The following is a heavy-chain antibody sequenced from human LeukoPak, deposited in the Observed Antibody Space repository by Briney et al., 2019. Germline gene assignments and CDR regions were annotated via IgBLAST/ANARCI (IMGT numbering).Heavy chain of an antibody. D-gene: IGHD5-18*01. Sequence: SVKVCCKASGGTFSSYAISWVRQAPGQGLEWMGRIIPIFGIANYAQKFQGRVTITADKSTSTAYMELSSLRSEDTAVYYCARDMNVRGYSYGPFDYWGQGTLVTVSS. CDR3: ARDMNVRGYSYGPFDY. J-gene: IGHJ4*02. CDR1: GGTFSSYA. V-gene: IGHV1-69*04. CDR2: IIPIFGIA.